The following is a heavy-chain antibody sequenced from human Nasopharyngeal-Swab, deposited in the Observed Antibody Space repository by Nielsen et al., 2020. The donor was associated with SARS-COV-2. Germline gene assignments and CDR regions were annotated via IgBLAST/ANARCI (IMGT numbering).Heavy chain of an antibody. Sequence: GGSLRLSCAASGFTFSSYSMNWDRQAPGKGLEWVSYISSSSSTIYYADSVKGRFTISRDNAKNSLYLQMNSLRAEDTAVYYCARGMWFRELSTTFYYYGTDVWGQGTTVTVSS. CDR1: GFTFSSYS. V-gene: IGHV3-48*04. CDR2: ISSSSSTI. CDR3: ARGMWFRELSTTFYYYGTDV. J-gene: IGHJ6*02. D-gene: IGHD3-10*01.